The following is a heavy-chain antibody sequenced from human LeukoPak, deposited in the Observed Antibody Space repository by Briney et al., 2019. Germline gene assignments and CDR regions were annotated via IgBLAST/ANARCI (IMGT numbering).Heavy chain of an antibody. CDR2: IKQDGSEK. Sequence: GGSLRLSCAASGFTFNSYWMTWVRQALGKGLEWVANIKQDGSEKHYVDSVKGRFTISRDNAKNSLYLEMNSLRAEDTAVYYCARDLYGSGSWFDYWGQGTLVTVSS. D-gene: IGHD3-10*01. CDR3: ARDLYGSGSWFDY. J-gene: IGHJ4*02. CDR1: GFTFNSYW. V-gene: IGHV3-7*01.